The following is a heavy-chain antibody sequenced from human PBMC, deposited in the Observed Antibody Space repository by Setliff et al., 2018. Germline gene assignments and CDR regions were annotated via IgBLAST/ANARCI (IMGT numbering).Heavy chain of an antibody. D-gene: IGHD3-10*01. J-gene: IGHJ4*02. CDR2: ISGSSSNFI. CDR3: ARDSSHFIRVLDS. CDR1: GFTFSAST. V-gene: IGHV3-21*01. Sequence: GSLRLSCAASGFTFSASTMNWVRQAPGKGLEWVSPISGSSSNFIYYADSVKGRFTISRDNAKNSLFLQMDNLRAEDTAQYFCARDSSHFIRVLDSWGQGTLVTVSS.